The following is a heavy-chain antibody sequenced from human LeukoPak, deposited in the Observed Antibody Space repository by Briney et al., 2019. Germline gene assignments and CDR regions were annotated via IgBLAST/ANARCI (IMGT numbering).Heavy chain of an antibody. CDR2: TYYRSKWYN. J-gene: IGHJ4*02. CDR3: ARQQRGAFDY. CDR1: GDSVSSNTPA. V-gene: IGHV6-1*01. D-gene: IGHD6-13*01. Sequence: SQTLSVNCAISGDSVSSNTPAWNWIRQSPSRGLEWLGRTYYRSKWYNDYAVSVRSRITINPDTAKNQCYLQLNSVTPEDTAVYDCARQQRGAFDYWGQGTLVTVSS.